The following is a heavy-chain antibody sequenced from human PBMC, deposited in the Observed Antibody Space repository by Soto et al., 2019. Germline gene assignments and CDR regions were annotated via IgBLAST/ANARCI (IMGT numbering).Heavy chain of an antibody. V-gene: IGHV4-31*11. CDR3: ARAPYCTSASCFIHFDS. J-gene: IGHJ4*02. CDR2: IFHTGST. CDR1: GASIGYGGSC. Sequence: TLSLTCAASGASIGYGGSCWSWLRPRTGKGLEWIGYIFHTGSTYYNPSLKSRVTISLDSSKNQFSLKLTSATAADTAVYFCARAPYCTSASCFIHFDSWGQGSLVTVSS. D-gene: IGHD2-8*02.